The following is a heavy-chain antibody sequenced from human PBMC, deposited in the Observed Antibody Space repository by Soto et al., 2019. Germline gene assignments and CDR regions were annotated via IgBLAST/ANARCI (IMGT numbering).Heavy chain of an antibody. CDR3: ARPYRGWYNY. CDR1: GGSIRRSNHF. J-gene: IGHJ4*02. CDR2: IYYSGST. V-gene: IGHV4-39*01. D-gene: IGHD6-19*01. Sequence: PSATQGLPCTFSGGSIRRSNHFWGWIRQPPGKGLEWIGSIYYSGSTYYNPSLKSRVTISVDTSKNQFSLKLSSVTAADTAVYYCARPYRGWYNYWGQGTLVTVS.